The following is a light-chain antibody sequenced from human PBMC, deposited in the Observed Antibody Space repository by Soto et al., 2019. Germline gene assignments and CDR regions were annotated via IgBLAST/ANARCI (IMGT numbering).Light chain of an antibody. CDR2: DVN. J-gene: IGLJ2*01. CDR3: TSFTSSSTVV. V-gene: IGLV2-14*03. Sequence: QSALAQPASVSGSPGQSITMSCTGTSSDVGGYNFVSWYQQHPGKAPKVMIYDVNNRPSGVSNRFSGSKSGNTASLTISGLQAEDEADYYCTSFTSSSTVVFGGGTKLTVL. CDR1: SSDVGGYNF.